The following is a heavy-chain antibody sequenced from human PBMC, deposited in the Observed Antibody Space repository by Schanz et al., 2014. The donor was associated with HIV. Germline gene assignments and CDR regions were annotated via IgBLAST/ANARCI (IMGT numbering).Heavy chain of an antibody. Sequence: QVQLVESGGGVVQPGRSLRLSCAASGFTFDSYGIHWVRQAPGKGLEWVAVISYDGTNKKFADSVKGRFTISRDNSKNTLYLQMKSLRPEDTAVYYCVRLMSSDYDFYHYGMDVWGQGTTVTVSS. CDR1: GFTFDSYG. CDR2: ISYDGTNK. J-gene: IGHJ6*02. CDR3: VRLMSSDYDFYHYGMDV. D-gene: IGHD4-17*01. V-gene: IGHV3-30*03.